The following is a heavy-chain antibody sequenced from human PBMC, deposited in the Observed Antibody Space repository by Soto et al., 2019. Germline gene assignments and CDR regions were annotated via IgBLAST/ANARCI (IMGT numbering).Heavy chain of an antibody. J-gene: IGHJ4*02. Sequence: KPSETLSLTCSVSGGSISSNFWSWVRQPPGQGLEWIGHINSRGRTNYNPSLMSRVTISMDTSKNQFSLKLTSVTAADTAVYYCARAESSSSEGFDYWGRGTLVTVSS. CDR1: GGSISSNF. D-gene: IGHD6-6*01. CDR2: INSRGRT. CDR3: ARAESSSSEGFDY. V-gene: IGHV4-59*01.